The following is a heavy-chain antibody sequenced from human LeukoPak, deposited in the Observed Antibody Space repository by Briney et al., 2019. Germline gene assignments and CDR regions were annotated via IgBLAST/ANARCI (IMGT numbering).Heavy chain of an antibody. V-gene: IGHV4-39*07. CDR1: GGSISSSSYY. CDR2: IDYSGTT. Sequence: PSETLSLTCTVSGGSISSSSYYWVWIRQPPGKGLEWIGTIDYSGTTYYKPSLKSRVTISVDTSKNQFSLKLSSVTAADTAVYYCARVSFFRWAATRPSYYYYMDVWGKGTTVTISS. CDR3: ARVSFFRWAATRPSYYYYMDV. D-gene: IGHD2-15*01. J-gene: IGHJ6*03.